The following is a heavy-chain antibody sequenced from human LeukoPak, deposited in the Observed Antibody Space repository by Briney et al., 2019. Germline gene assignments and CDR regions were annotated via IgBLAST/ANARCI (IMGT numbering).Heavy chain of an antibody. Sequence: PSETLSLTCTVCGASIRSYYWSGIRQPPGKGLEWIGYIDYSGSTNYTPSLKSRVTISVDTSKNQVSLTLSSVPAADTALSYCAREAWVSGDSKYRYYGIDVWGQGTPVTVSS. CDR1: GASIRSYY. J-gene: IGHJ6*02. CDR3: AREAWVSGDSKYRYYGIDV. V-gene: IGHV4-59*01. D-gene: IGHD4-17*01. CDR2: IDYSGST.